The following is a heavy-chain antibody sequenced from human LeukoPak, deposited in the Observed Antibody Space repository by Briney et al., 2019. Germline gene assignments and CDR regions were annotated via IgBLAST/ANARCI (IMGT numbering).Heavy chain of an antibody. V-gene: IGHV3-30*18. CDR1: GFTFSSYS. Sequence: GGSLRLSCAASGFTFSSYSMNWVRQAPGKGLEWVAAISYDGSYKYYADSVKDRFTISRDYSKNTLYLRMSSLKAEDTAVYYCAKTYSSGWWDLDFWGQGTLVSVSS. CDR2: ISYDGSYK. J-gene: IGHJ4*02. D-gene: IGHD6-19*01. CDR3: AKTYSSGWWDLDF.